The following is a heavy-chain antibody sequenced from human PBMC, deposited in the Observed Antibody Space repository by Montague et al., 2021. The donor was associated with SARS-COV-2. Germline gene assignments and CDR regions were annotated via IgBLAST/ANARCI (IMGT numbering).Heavy chain of an antibody. CDR2: IKQYGSEK. J-gene: IGHJ4*02. V-gene: IGHV3-7*01. CDR3: ASALHGYYDILTGYSMHMHLTAYCDY. D-gene: IGHD3-9*01. CDR1: GFTFSSYW. Sequence: SLRLSCAASGFTFSSYWMSWFRQAPGKGLEWVANIKQYGSEKYYVDSVKGRFTISRDNAKNSLYLQMNSLRAEDTAVYYCASALHGYYDILTGYSMHMHLTAYCDYRGQGTLVTVAA.